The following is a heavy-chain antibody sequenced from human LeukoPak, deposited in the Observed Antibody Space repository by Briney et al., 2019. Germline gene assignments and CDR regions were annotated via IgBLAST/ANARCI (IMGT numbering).Heavy chain of an antibody. D-gene: IGHD1-26*01. J-gene: IGHJ4*02. CDR3: ASSGGGYRFFGY. CDR2: IIPILGIA. Sequence: SVKVSCKASGGTFSSYAISWVRQAPGQGLEWMGRIIPILGIANYAQKFQGRVTITADKSTSTAYMELSSLRSEDTAVYYCASSGGGYRFFGYWGQGTLVTVSS. V-gene: IGHV1-69*04. CDR1: GGTFSSYA.